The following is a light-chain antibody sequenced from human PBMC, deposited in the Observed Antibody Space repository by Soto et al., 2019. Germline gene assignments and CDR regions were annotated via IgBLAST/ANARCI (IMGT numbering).Light chain of an antibody. V-gene: IGLV4-69*01. CDR3: QAWGTGSAFVV. CDR1: SGHSNYA. J-gene: IGLJ7*01. CDR2: VHSGGSH. Sequence: QLVLTQSPSASASLGASVKLTCTLSSGHSNYAIAWHQQHPEKGPRYLMKVHSGGSHIKGDGIPDRFSGSSSGAERYLFIASRQSEDESDYYCQAWGTGSAFVVFGGGTPLTVL.